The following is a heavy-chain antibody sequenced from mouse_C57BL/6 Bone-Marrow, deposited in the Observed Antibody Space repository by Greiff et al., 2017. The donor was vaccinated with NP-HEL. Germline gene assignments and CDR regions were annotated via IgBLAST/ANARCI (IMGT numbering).Heavy chain of an antibody. CDR1: GFTFSDYY. D-gene: IGHD1-1*01. CDR3: ARRGYLLLTWNYAMDY. V-gene: IGHV5-12*01. CDR2: ISNGGGST. J-gene: IGHJ4*01. Sequence: EVQVVESGGGLVQPGGSLKLSCAASGFTFSDYYMYWVRQTPEKRLEWVAYISNGGGSTYYPDTVKGRFTISRDNAKNTLYLQMSRLKSEDTAMYYCARRGYLLLTWNYAMDYWGQGTSVTVSS.